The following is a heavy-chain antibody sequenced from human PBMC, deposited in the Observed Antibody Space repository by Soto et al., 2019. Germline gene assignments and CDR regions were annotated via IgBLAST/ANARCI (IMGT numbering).Heavy chain of an antibody. V-gene: IGHV3-30*18. J-gene: IGHJ6*02. CDR1: GFPFSAYG. CDR3: AKVADGGGDSYYGMDV. CDR2: ISYHGSNK. Sequence: SLRLSCAASGFPFSAYGMHWVRQAPGKGLEWVTFISYHGSNKYFADSVKGRFTISRDNSNNTLYLQMNSLRVEDTAVYYCAKVADGGGDSYYGMDVWGQGTTVTVSS. D-gene: IGHD6-19*01.